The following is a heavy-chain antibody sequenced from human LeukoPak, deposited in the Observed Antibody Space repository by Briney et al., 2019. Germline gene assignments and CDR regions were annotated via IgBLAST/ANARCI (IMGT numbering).Heavy chain of an antibody. CDR3: ARDLSVFGLSYFDY. CDR2: TCGSGGST. V-gene: IGHV3-23*01. D-gene: IGHD2/OR15-2a*01. CDR1: GFTFASYA. J-gene: IGHJ4*02. Sequence: RGSLRLSCAATGFTFASYAMSWVRQAPGKGLEWVSTTCGSGGSTYYADSVKGRFTISRDNSKNTLYLQMTSLRAEDTAVYYCARDLSVFGLSYFDYWGQGTLVTVSS.